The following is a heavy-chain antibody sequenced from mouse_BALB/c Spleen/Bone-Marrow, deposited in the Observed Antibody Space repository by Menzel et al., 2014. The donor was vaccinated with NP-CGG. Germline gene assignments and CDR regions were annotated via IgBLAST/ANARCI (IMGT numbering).Heavy chain of an antibody. CDR1: GYAFTSYN. CDR3: ARPYGRGAMDY. V-gene: IGHV1S135*01. J-gene: IGHJ4*01. Sequence: VHVKQSGPELVKPGASVKVSCKASGYAFTSYNMYWVKQSHGKSLEWIGYIDPYNGGTSYNQKFKGKATLTVDKSSSTAYMHLSSLTSEDSAVYYCARPYGRGAMDYWGQGTSVTVSS. CDR2: IDPYNGGT. D-gene: IGHD1-1*01.